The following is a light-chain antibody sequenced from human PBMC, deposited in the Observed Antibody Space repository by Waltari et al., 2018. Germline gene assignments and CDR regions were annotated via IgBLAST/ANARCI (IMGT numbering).Light chain of an antibody. CDR2: CES. CDR1: QEINNF. J-gene: IGKJ4*01. V-gene: IGKV1-12*01. CDR3: QQTNSFVPLT. Sequence: DIQMTQSPSSVFASVGDRVTITCRACQEINNFLACYQQKPGKAPYLLIYCESVLQSGVPARLSGSGSRANFYLPINSLQPEDFATYFCQQTNSFVPLTFGGGTRVQIK.